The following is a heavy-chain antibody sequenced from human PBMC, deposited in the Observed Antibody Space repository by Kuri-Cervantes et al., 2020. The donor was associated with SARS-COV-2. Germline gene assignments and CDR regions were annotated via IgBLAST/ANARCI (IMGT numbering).Heavy chain of an antibody. V-gene: IGHV4-59*01. CDR2: IYYSGST. D-gene: IGHD3-10*01. CDR3: ARDLTPFGVFDY. J-gene: IGHJ4*02. CDR1: GGSISSYY. Sequence: SETLSLTCTVSGGSISSYYWGWIRQPPGKGLEWIGYIYYSGSTNYNPSLKSRVTISVDTSKNQFSLKLSSVTAVDTAVYYCARDLTPFGVFDYWGQGTLVTVSS.